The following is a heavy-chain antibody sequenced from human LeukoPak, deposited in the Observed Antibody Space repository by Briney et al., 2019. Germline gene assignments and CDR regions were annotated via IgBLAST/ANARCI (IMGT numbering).Heavy chain of an antibody. V-gene: IGHV1-46*01. CDR1: GYTFTGYY. J-gene: IGHJ4*02. D-gene: IGHD6-13*01. CDR2: INPSGGST. Sequence: ASVKVSCKASGYTFTGYYMHWVRQAPGQGLEWMGIINPSGGSTTYAQKFQGRVTLTRDTSTSTVYMELSSLRSADTAVYYCARAFSPPAIAAPDYWGQGTLVTVSS. CDR3: ARAFSPPAIAAPDY.